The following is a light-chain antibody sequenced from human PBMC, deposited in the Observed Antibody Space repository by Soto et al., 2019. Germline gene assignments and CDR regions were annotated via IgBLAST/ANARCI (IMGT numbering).Light chain of an antibody. CDR3: TSYTRDTALV. CDR1: SSDVGTYNY. CDR2: EVS. V-gene: IGLV2-14*01. J-gene: IGLJ1*01. Sequence: QSVLAQPASVSGSPGQSITISCTGTSSDVGTYNYVSWYQHHPGKAHKLIIYEVSNRPSGVSNRFSGSKSGSTASLTISGLQAEDEADYHCTSYTRDTALVFGTGTKVTVL.